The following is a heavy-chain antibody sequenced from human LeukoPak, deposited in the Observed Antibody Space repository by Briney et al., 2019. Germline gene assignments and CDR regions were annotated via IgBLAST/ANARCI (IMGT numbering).Heavy chain of an antibody. CDR3: AIHSGYENAFDI. J-gene: IGHJ3*02. Sequence: SETLSLTCTVSGGSISSSTYYWDWIRQPPGKGLEWIGNFYNSGSTYYNPSLKGRVTISGDTSKNQFSLKLSSVTAADTAVYYCAIHSGYENAFDIWGQGTMVTVSS. CDR2: FYNSGST. CDR1: GGSISSSTYY. D-gene: IGHD5-12*01. V-gene: IGHV4-39*01.